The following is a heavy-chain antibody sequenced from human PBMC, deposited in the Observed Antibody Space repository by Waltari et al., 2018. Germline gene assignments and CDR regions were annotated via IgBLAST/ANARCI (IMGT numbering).Heavy chain of an antibody. CDR3: ARDGRRYSGSYYYYYYYMDV. CDR2: INAGNGNT. CDR1: GYTFTSYA. V-gene: IGHV1-3*01. J-gene: IGHJ6*03. D-gene: IGHD1-26*01. Sequence: QVQLVQSGAEVKKPGASVKVSCKASGYTFTSYAMHWVRQAPGQRLAWMGWINAGNGNTKYSQKFQGRVTITRDTSASTAYMELSSLRSEDTAVYYCARDGRRYSGSYYYYYYYMDVWGKGTTVTVSS.